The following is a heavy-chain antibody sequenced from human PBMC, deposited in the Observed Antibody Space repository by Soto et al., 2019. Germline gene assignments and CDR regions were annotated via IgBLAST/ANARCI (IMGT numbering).Heavy chain of an antibody. CDR3: ARVRVLMVYAIYYYYYMDV. J-gene: IGHJ6*03. D-gene: IGHD2-8*01. CDR1: GYTFTSYG. V-gene: IGHV1-18*01. CDR2: ISAYNGNT. Sequence: QVPLVQSGAEVKKPGASVKVSCKASGYTFTSYGISWVRQAPGQGLEWMGWISAYNGNTNYAQKLQGRVTMTTDTSTSTAYMELRSLRSDDTAVYYCARVRVLMVYAIYYYYYMDVWGKGTTVTVSS.